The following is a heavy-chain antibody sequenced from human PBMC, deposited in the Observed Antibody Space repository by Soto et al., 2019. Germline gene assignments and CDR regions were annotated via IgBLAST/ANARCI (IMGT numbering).Heavy chain of an antibody. CDR2: ISANDCGT. D-gene: IGHD6-19*01. CDR1: GYTFTSYV. Sequence: ASVQVSCKASGYTFTSYVINWGRQAPGQGLEWVGWISANDCGTNYAQKVQGWVTMTSDTSISTAYIELSRLRSDDTAVYYSARDGGIAVAGTLKAAHYYYYGMDVWGQGTTVTVSS. J-gene: IGHJ6*02. CDR3: ARDGGIAVAGTLKAAHYYYYGMDV. V-gene: IGHV1-2*04.